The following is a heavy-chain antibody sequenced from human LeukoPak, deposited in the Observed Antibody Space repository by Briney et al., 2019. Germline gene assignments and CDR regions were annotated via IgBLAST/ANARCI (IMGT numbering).Heavy chain of an antibody. V-gene: IGHV1-18*01. J-gene: IGHJ3*02. CDR3: ARDRGYSGYDDAFDI. Sequence: EASVKVSCKASGYTFTNYGLGWVRQAPGQGLEWMGWISTYNGYTSYAQNFQGRITMTIDTSTSTAYMELRSLTSDDTAIYYCARDRGYSGYDDAFDIWGQGTMVTVSS. CDR1: GYTFTNYG. CDR2: ISTYNGYT. D-gene: IGHD5-12*01.